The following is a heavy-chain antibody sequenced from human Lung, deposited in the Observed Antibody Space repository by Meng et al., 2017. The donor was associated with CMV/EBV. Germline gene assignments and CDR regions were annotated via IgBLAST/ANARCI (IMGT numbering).Heavy chain of an antibody. D-gene: IGHD6-13*01. V-gene: IGHV4-34*01. CDR3: ASIAAAGDTPFDY. CDR1: GGSFSGYY. J-gene: IGHJ4*02. CDR2: INHSGST. Sequence: SETLSLXCAVYGGSFSGYYWSWIRQPPGKGLEWIGEINHSGSTNYNPSLKSRVTISVDTSKNQFSLKLSSVTAADTAVYYCASIAAAGDTPFDYWGQGTPVTVSS.